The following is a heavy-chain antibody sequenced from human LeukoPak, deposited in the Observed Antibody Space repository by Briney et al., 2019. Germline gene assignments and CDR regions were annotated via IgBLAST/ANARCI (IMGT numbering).Heavy chain of an antibody. CDR2: ISGSGDST. D-gene: IGHD3-10*01. Sequence: AGGSLRLSCAASGFTFDDYGMSWVRQAPGKGPEWVSAISGSGDSTYYAGSVKGRFTISRDNSKNTLYLQMYSLRAEDTALYYCAKVEATYGSGSYYPWVYWGQGTLVTVSS. CDR3: AKVEATYGSGSYYPWVY. CDR1: GFTFDDYG. V-gene: IGHV3-23*01. J-gene: IGHJ4*02.